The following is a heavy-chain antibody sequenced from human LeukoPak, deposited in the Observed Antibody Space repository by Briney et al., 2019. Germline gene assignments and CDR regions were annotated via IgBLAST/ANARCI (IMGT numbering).Heavy chain of an antibody. CDR1: GGSVSSYY. D-gene: IGHD2-21*02. J-gene: IGHJ5*02. CDR2: IYYSGST. CDR3: ARLQVHCGGDCYTRWFDP. V-gene: IGHV4-59*08. Sequence: SETLTLTCTVSGGSVSSYYWSWIRQPPGKGLEWIAYIYYSGSTKYNPSLKSRVTISLDRSKNQFSLKLRPVTAADTAVYYCARLQVHCGGDCYTRWFDPWGQGTLVTVSS.